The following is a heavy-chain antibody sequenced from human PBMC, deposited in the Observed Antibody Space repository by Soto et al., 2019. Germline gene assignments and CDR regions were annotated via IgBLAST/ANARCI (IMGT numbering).Heavy chain of an antibody. D-gene: IGHD2-21*02. V-gene: IGHV4-31*03. J-gene: IGHJ4*02. CDR3: ARGPPYCGGDCYRITPFDY. CDR2: IYYNGST. CDR1: VGSVSSGGYY. Sequence: TLSLTGTVSVGSVSSGGYYWSWILQHPGKGLEWIGYIYYNGSTYYNPSLKSRVTISVDTSKNQFSLKLSSVTAADTAVYYCARGPPYCGGDCYRITPFDYWGQGTLVTVSS.